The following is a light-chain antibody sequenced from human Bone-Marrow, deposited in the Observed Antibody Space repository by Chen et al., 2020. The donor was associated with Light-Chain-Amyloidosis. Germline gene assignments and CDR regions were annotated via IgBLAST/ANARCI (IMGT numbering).Light chain of an antibody. J-gene: IGLJ1*01. CDR2: EVT. CDR3: SSYTITNTLV. Sequence: QSATTQPAAVYGPPGQSIPISCTGTSSDVGDDNHVSWYQQHPDNAPKLMIYEVTNRPSWVPDRFSGSKSDNTASLTISGLQTEDEADYFCSSYTITNTLVFGSGTRVTVL. CDR1: SSDVGDDNH. V-gene: IGLV2-14*01.